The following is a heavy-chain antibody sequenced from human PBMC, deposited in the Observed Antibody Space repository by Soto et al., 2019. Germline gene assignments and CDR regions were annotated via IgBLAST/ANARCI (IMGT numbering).Heavy chain of an antibody. V-gene: IGHV1-18*01. D-gene: IGHD2-2*01. CDR3: ASHYCSSTSCYRILDY. CDR2: ISAYNGNT. Sequence: ASVKVSCKASGYTFTSYGISWVRQAPGQGLEWMGWISAYNGNTNYAQKLQGRVTMTTDTSTSTAYMELRSLRSDDTAVYSGASHYCSSTSCYRILDYWGQGTLVTVSS. J-gene: IGHJ4*02. CDR1: GYTFTSYG.